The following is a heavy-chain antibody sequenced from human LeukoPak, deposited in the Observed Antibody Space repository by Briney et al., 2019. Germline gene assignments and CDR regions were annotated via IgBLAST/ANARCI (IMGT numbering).Heavy chain of an antibody. CDR1: GFTFSSYS. CDR3: ARIMVATTREAFDY. J-gene: IGHJ4*02. D-gene: IGHD5-12*01. CDR2: ISSSGSTI. V-gene: IGHV3-48*04. Sequence: GGSLRLSCAASGFTFSSYSMNWVRQAPGKGLEWVSYISSSGSTIYYADSVRGRFTISRDNAKNSLYLQMNSLRAEDTAVYYCARIMVATTREAFDYWGQGTLVTVSS.